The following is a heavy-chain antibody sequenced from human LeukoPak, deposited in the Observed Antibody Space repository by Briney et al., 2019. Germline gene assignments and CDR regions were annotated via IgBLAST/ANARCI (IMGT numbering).Heavy chain of an antibody. J-gene: IGHJ6*02. V-gene: IGHV4-39*01. CDR2: IYYSGST. CDR1: GGSISSSSYY. D-gene: IGHD2-8*01. CDR3: ARHRVSYGMDV. Sequence: SETLSLTCTVSGGSISSSSYYWGWIRRPPGKGLEWIGSIYYSGSTYYNPSLKSRVTISVDTSKNQFSLKLSSVTAADTAVYYCARHRVSYGMDVWGQGTTVTVSS.